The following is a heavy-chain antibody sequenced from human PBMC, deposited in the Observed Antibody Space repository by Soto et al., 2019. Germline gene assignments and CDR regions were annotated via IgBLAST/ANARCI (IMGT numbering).Heavy chain of an antibody. CDR2: INHSGST. Sequence: SETLSITCAVYGGSFSGYYWSWIRQPPGKGLEWIGEINHSGSTNYNPSLKSRVTISVDTSKNQFSLKLSSVTAADTAVYYCASTSGSYGEDYWGQGTLVTVSS. V-gene: IGHV4-34*01. CDR1: GGSFSGYY. D-gene: IGHD1-26*01. J-gene: IGHJ4*02. CDR3: ASTSGSYGEDY.